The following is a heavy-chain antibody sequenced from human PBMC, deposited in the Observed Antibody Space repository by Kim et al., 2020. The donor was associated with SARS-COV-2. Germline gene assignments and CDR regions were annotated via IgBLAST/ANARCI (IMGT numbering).Heavy chain of an antibody. CDR3: AKDTLRTTVTYVDY. CDR2: ISYDGSHE. J-gene: IGHJ4*02. CDR1: GFTFSSYG. D-gene: IGHD4-17*01. V-gene: IGHV3-30*18. Sequence: GGSLRLSCAASGFTFSSYGMHWVRQAPGKGLEWVAVISYDGSHEYYADSVKGRFTISRDNSKNTLYLHMNSLRAEDTAVYYCAKDTLRTTVTYVDYWGQGTLVTVSS.